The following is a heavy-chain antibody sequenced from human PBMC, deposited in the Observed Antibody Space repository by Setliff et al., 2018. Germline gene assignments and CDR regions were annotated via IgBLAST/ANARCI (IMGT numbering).Heavy chain of an antibody. CDR3: ATRLGDF. CDR2: IKSKADGGTA. J-gene: IGHJ4*02. CDR1: GFTFSDAW. Sequence: PGESLKISCAASGFTFSDAWMNWIRQAPGKGLEWVGRIKSKADGGTADFAAPVRGRFTISRDDSKNTMSLQMNSLKTEDTAVYFCATRLGDFWGQGTLVTVSS. V-gene: IGHV3-15*01.